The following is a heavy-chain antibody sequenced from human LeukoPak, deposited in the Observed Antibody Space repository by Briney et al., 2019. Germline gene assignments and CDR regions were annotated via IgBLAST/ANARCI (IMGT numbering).Heavy chain of an antibody. CDR3: AKDLIQLWLFPDD. J-gene: IGHJ4*02. CDR2: ISDRGGST. Sequence: GGSLRLSCAASGFTFSNYTMTWVRQVPGKGLEWVSTISDRGGSTYYADSAKGRFTISRDNSRNTLYLQMDSLSAEDTAVYYCAKDLIQLWLFPDDWGQGTLVTVSS. D-gene: IGHD5-18*01. CDR1: GFTFSNYT. V-gene: IGHV3-23*01.